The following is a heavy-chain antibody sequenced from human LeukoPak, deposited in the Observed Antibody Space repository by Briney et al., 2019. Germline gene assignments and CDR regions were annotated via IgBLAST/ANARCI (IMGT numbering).Heavy chain of an antibody. Sequence: GASVKVSCKASGYTFPSNYIHWMRQAPGQGLEWMGWINPNNGATKYAQKFQGGVTLTTDTSLTTVFMELTWLISDDTATYYCASVHGPDGTTFTLNFDCWGQGTLVTVSS. D-gene: IGHD1-1*01. CDR1: GYTFPSNY. CDR3: ASVHGPDGTTFTLNFDC. CDR2: INPNNGAT. J-gene: IGHJ4*02. V-gene: IGHV1-2*02.